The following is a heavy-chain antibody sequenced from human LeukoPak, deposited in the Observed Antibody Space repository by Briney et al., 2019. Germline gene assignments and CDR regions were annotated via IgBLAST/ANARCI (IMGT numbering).Heavy chain of an antibody. Sequence: GGSLRLSCAASGFTFSNYWMSWVRQAPGKGLEWVANIKQDGSEKYYVDSVKGRFTISRDNAKNSLYLQMNSLRAEDTAVYYCARDKGTVTILDCWGQGTLVTVSS. J-gene: IGHJ4*02. D-gene: IGHD4-11*01. V-gene: IGHV3-7*01. CDR2: IKQDGSEK. CDR3: ARDKGTVTILDC. CDR1: GFTFSNYW.